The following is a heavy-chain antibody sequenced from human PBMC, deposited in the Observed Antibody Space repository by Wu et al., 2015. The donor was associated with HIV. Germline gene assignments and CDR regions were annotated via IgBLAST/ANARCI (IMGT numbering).Heavy chain of an antibody. V-gene: IGHV1-18*01. J-gene: IGHJ6*02. CDR3: ARRNSSLVGSVYQYYGMDV. CDR1: GYSFMTYG. Sequence: QVQLVQSGDEVKKVGASVKVSCKASGYSFMTYGFSWVRQAPGQGLEWMGWISAYNGNTKYAQKLQGRVTMTTDTSTSTVYMELRSLRSDDTAIYYCARRNSSLVGSVYQYYGMDVWGQGTTVT. CDR2: ISAYNGNT. D-gene: IGHD6-25*01.